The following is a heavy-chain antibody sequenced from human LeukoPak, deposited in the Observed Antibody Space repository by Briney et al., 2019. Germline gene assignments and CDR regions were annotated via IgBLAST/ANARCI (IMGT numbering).Heavy chain of an antibody. V-gene: IGHV4-4*09. D-gene: IGHD3-22*01. CDR1: GGSISNYY. J-gene: IGHJ4*02. Sequence: SETLSLTCTVSGGSISNYYWSWIRQPPGKGLEWIGYIYSSGSINYNPSLKSRVTMSVVTSKNQFSLKLSSVTAADTAVYYCARQAYYYDSSGYYYDYWGQGTLVTVSS. CDR2: IYSSGSI. CDR3: ARQAYYYDSSGYYYDY.